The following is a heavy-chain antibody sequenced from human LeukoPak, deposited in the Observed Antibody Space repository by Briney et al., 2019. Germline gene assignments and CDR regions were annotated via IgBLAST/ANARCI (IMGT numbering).Heavy chain of an antibody. CDR2: IYYAGNT. CDR1: GGSISSYF. CDR3: ARHVSVTPWYFDL. V-gene: IGHV4-59*08. Sequence: PSETLSLTCTVSGGSISSYFWSWIRQPPGKALEWIGYIYYAGNTKYSPSLKGRITISVDTSKNQFPLRLSSVTAADTAVYYCARHVSVTPWYFDLWGRGTLVTVSS. J-gene: IGHJ2*01. D-gene: IGHD4-17*01.